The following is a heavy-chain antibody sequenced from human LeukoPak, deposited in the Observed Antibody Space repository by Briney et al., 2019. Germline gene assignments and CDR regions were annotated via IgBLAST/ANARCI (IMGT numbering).Heavy chain of an antibody. CDR2: ISSSSSYI. CDR1: GFTFSSYS. V-gene: IGHV3-21*01. D-gene: IGHD3-9*01. Sequence: GGSLRLSCAASGFTFSSYSMNWVRQAPGKGLKWVSSISSSSSYIYYADSVKGRFTISRDNAKNSLYLQMNSLRAEDTAVYYCARATEGYYDILTAYYGFGYWGQGTLVTVSS. CDR3: ARATEGYYDILTAYYGFGY. J-gene: IGHJ4*02.